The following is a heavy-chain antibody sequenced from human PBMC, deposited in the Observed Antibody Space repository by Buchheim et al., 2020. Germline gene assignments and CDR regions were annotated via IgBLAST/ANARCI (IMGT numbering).Heavy chain of an antibody. CDR2: ISYDGSNK. J-gene: IGHJ6*02. CDR3: AKAKGWYYYYYGMDV. CDR1: GFTFSSYG. V-gene: IGHV3-30*18. Sequence: QVQLVESGGGAVQPGRSLRLSCAASGFTFSSYGMHWVRQAPGKGLEWVAVISYDGSNKYYADSVKGRFTISRDNSKNTLYLQMNSLRAEDTAVYYCAKAKGWYYYYYGMDVWGQGTT.